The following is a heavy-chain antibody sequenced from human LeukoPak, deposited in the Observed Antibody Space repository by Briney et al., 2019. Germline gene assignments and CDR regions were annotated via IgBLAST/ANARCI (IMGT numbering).Heavy chain of an antibody. CDR2: IKQDGSEK. Sequence: GGSLRLSCAASGFTFSNYWMSWVRQAPGKGLEWVANIKQDGSEKYYVDSVRGRFTVSRDNAKNSLYLQMNSLRAEDTAMYYCARGDGAEDYWGQGTLVTVSS. CDR3: ARGDGAEDY. V-gene: IGHV3-7*01. D-gene: IGHD4-17*01. CDR1: GFTFSNYW. J-gene: IGHJ4*02.